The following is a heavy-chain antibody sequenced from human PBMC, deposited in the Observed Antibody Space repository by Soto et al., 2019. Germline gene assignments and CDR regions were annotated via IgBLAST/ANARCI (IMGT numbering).Heavy chain of an antibody. D-gene: IGHD3-22*01. Sequence: SETLSLTCTVSGGSIGSYFWSWIRQPPGKGLEWIGYIYYSESTNYNPSLKSRVTISVDTSKNQFSLKLSSVTAADTAVYYCARAYYDTNGYSLAPWGQGTLVTVSS. J-gene: IGHJ5*02. V-gene: IGHV4-59*01. CDR3: ARAYYDTNGYSLAP. CDR2: IYYSEST. CDR1: GGSIGSYF.